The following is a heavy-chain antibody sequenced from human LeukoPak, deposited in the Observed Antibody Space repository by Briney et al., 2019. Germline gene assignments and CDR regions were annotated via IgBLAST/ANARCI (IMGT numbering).Heavy chain of an antibody. D-gene: IGHD3-10*01. CDR1: GYSFTTYW. J-gene: IGHJ6*04. Sequence: GESLKLSCKGSGYSFTTYWIGWVRQMPGKGLEWMGIIYPGDSDSRYSPSFQGQVTISVDKSISTAYLQWSSLKASDTAMYYCARLITMVRGVIHYYYGMDVWGKGTTVTVSS. V-gene: IGHV5-51*01. CDR3: ARLITMVRGVIHYYYGMDV. CDR2: IYPGDSDS.